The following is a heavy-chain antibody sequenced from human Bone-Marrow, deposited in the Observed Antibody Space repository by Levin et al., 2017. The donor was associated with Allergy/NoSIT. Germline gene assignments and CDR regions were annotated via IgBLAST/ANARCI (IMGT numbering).Heavy chain of an antibody. CDR2: ISGSGGST. V-gene: IGHV3-23*01. CDR1: GFTFRSYA. D-gene: IGHD1-26*01. Sequence: LSLTCAASGFTFRSYAMSWVRPAPGKGLEWVSAISGSGGSTYYADSVKGRFTISRDNSKNTLYLQMNSLRAEDTAVYYCAKDSGSYPWYYYGMDVWGQGTTVTVSS. J-gene: IGHJ6*02. CDR3: AKDSGSYPWYYYGMDV.